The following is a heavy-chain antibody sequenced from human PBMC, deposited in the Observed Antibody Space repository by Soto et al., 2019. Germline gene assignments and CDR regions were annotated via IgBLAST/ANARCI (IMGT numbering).Heavy chain of an antibody. CDR1: GVTVTSNY. V-gene: IGHV3-53*01. J-gene: IGHJ3*02. CDR3: ARDLDAFDT. CDR2: IYSGENA. Sequence: EVQLVQSGGDLVQPGGSLRLSCAGYGVTVTSNYMNWVRQAPGKGLEWVSVIYSGENAYYADSVAGRFTISRDNSKNTLYLQMNSLRVEDTAVYYCARDLDAFDTWGQGTTVIVSS.